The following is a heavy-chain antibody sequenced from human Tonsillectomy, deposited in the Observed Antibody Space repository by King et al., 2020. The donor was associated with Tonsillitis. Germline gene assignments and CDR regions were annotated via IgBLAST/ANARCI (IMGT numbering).Heavy chain of an antibody. Sequence: VQLVESGGGVVQPGRSLRLSCAASGFTFSSYAMHWVRQAPGKGLEWVAVISYDGSNKYYADSVKGRFTISRDNSKKTLYLQMNSLRAEDTAVYYCARVDLGRFMIGPFDIWGQGTMVTVSS. V-gene: IGHV3-30-3*01. CDR3: ARVDLGRFMIGPFDI. J-gene: IGHJ3*02. CDR2: ISYDGSNK. CDR1: GFTFSSYA. D-gene: IGHD3-22*01.